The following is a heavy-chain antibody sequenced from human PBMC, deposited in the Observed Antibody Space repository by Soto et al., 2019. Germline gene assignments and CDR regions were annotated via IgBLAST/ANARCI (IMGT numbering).Heavy chain of an antibody. V-gene: IGHV3-48*03. CDR2: IHPSGQPI. CDR3: ARRASR. Sequence: GGSLRLSCAVSGFTFSSSEMYWVRQAPGKGLEWISYIHPSGQPIFYADSVKGRFTISRDNANNSLFLQMNGLRAEDTAVYYCARRASRWGQGTTVTVSS. D-gene: IGHD1-26*01. J-gene: IGHJ6*02. CDR1: GFTFSSSE.